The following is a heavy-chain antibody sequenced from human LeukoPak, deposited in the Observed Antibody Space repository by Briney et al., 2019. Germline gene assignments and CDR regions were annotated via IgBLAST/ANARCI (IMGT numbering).Heavy chain of an antibody. V-gene: IGHV4-39*07. CDR2: IYYSGST. CDR1: GGSISSSSYY. J-gene: IGHJ6*03. Sequence: PSETLSLTCAVSGGSISSSSYYWGWIRQPPGKGLEWIGSIYYSGSTYYNPSLKSRVTISVDTSKNQFSLKLSSVTAADTAVYYCAIQTGGYYYYYMDVWGKGTTVTISS. CDR3: AIQTGGYYYYYMDV. D-gene: IGHD7-27*01.